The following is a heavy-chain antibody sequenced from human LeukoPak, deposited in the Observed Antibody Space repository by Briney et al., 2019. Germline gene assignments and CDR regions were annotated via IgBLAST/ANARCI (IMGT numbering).Heavy chain of an antibody. Sequence: GGSLRLTCAASGFTFDDYAMHWVRQAPGKGLEWVSGISYNSDTIAYADSVKGRFTISSANAKNSLYLQMNSLRAEDTALYYCAKDYCGGDCYSGWYFDLWGRGTLVTVSS. J-gene: IGHJ2*01. CDR1: GFTFDDYA. V-gene: IGHV3-9*01. CDR3: AKDYCGGDCYSGWYFDL. D-gene: IGHD2-21*02. CDR2: ISYNSDTI.